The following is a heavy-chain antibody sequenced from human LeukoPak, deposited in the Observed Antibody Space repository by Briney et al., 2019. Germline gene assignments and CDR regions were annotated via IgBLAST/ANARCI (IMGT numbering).Heavy chain of an antibody. J-gene: IGHJ4*02. D-gene: IGHD3-10*01. CDR2: INPSGGST. V-gene: IGHV1-46*03. CDR1: GYTFTTYY. CDR3: ARNVGSGLDY. Sequence: APVKVSCKASGYTFTTYYIHWVRQAPGQGLEWMGFINPSGGSTSYAQKFQGRVTMTRDTSTSTVYMDLSSLRSEDTAVYYCARNVGSGLDYWGQGTLVIVSS.